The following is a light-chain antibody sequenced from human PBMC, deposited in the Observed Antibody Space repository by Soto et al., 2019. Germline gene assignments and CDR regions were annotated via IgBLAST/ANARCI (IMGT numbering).Light chain of an antibody. CDR1: SSNIGSHL. J-gene: IGLJ3*02. CDR2: TNN. Sequence: QSVLTQPPSVSGTPGQRVTISCSGSSSNIGSHLVNWYQQVPGTAPRLPIYTNNQRPSGVPDRFSDSKSGTSASLAISGLQSEDEADYYCAAWDGSLQSWVFGGGTKLTVL. CDR3: AAWDGSLQSWV. V-gene: IGLV1-44*01.